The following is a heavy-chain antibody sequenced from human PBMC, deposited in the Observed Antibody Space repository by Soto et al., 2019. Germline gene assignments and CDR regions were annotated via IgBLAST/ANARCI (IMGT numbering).Heavy chain of an antibody. V-gene: IGHV3-23*01. CDR2: ITGSGGYT. Sequence: EVQLLESGGGLVQPGGSLRLSCAASVFTFSSYAMSWVRQAPGKGLEWVSDITGSGGYTFYADSVTGRFTISRDNSKNTLYLQMSSLRAEDTAVYYCAKERYYDILTGPENYYYHYGMDVWGQGTTVTVSS. CDR3: AKERYYDILTGPENYYYHYGMDV. D-gene: IGHD3-9*01. J-gene: IGHJ6*02. CDR1: VFTFSSYA.